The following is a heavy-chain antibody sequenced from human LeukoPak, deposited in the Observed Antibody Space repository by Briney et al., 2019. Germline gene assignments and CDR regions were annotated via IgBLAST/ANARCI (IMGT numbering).Heavy chain of an antibody. V-gene: IGHV1-18*01. J-gene: IGHJ4*02. CDR1: VYRFSDYG. CDR2: INTYHGNK. Sequence: GASVKVSCKTSVYRFSDYGISWVRQAPAQGLQLMGWINTYHGNKAYAQSLQGRATMTIDTATATAYLEVRSLISDDTAVYYCARDLGEGAKRDLDFWGQGTLVTVSS. D-gene: IGHD1-26*01. CDR3: ARDLGEGAKRDLDF.